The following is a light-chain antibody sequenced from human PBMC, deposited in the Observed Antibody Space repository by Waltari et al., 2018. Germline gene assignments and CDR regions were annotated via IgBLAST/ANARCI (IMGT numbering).Light chain of an antibody. CDR3: QQSYNAPYT. V-gene: IGKV1-39*01. CDR2: VAS. Sequence: DIQMTQSPSSLPASVGDRVTITCRSSQSISNYLNWYQHKTGEAPKLLVYVASNLQRGVPSRCSGSGSETDFTLTISSLQLEDFATYYCQQSYNAPYTFGQGTNVEIK. J-gene: IGKJ2*01. CDR1: QSISNY.